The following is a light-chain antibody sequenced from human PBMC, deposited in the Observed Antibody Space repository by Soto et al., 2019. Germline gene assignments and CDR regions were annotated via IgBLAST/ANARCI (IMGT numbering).Light chain of an antibody. Sequence: QSVLTQPPSVSGAPGQRVTISCTGSSSNIGAGYDVHWYQQLPGTAPKLLIYANTNRPSGVPDRFSGSKSGTSASLAITGLQTEDEADDYCQSYDSSLSAHVVFGGGTKVTVL. CDR2: ANT. V-gene: IGLV1-40*01. CDR3: QSYDSSLSAHVV. CDR1: SSNIGAGYD. J-gene: IGLJ2*01.